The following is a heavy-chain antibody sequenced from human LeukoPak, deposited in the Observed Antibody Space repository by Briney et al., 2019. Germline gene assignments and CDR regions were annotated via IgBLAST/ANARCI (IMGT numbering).Heavy chain of an antibody. CDR2: ISYDGSNK. CDR3: ARDTRGYFDL. J-gene: IGHJ2*01. Sequence: PGRSLRLSCAASGFTFSSYAMHWVRQAPGKGLEWVAVISYDGSNKYYADSVKGRFTISRDNSKNTLYLQMNSLRAEDTAVYYCARDTRGYFDLWGRGTQVTVSS. D-gene: IGHD1-1*01. V-gene: IGHV3-30-3*01. CDR1: GFTFSSYA.